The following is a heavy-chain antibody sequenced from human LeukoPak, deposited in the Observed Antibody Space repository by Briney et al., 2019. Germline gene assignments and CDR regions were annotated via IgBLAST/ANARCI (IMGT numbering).Heavy chain of an antibody. CDR3: ARGNTYYDFWSGYPGAY. J-gene: IGHJ4*02. CDR1: GFTFSSYW. D-gene: IGHD3-3*01. V-gene: IGHV3-74*01. CDR2: INSDGSST. Sequence: GGSLRLSCAASGFTFSSYWMHWVRQAPGKGLVWVSRINSDGSSTSYADSVKGRFTISRDNAKNTLYLQMNSLRAEDTAVYYCARGNTYYDFWSGYPGAYWGQGTLVTVSS.